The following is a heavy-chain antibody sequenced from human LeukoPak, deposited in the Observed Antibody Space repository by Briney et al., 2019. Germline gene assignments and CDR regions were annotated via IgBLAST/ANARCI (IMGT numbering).Heavy chain of an antibody. Sequence: ASVKVSCKASGYTFTGYYMHWVRQAPGQGLEWMGWINPNSGGTNYAQKFQGRVTMTRDTSISTAYMELSRLRSDDTAVYYCARLLYSSGWFNWFDPWGQGTLVTVSS. CDR2: INPNSGGT. CDR3: ARLLYSSGWFNWFDP. D-gene: IGHD6-19*01. V-gene: IGHV1-2*02. J-gene: IGHJ5*02. CDR1: GYTFTGYY.